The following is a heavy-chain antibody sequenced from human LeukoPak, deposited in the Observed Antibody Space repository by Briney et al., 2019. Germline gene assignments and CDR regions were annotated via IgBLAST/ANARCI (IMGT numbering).Heavy chain of an antibody. CDR3: ARVPAVAGGPHAY. J-gene: IGHJ4*02. CDR1: GYPFTDYF. CDR2: INPGGGST. V-gene: IGHV1-46*01. Sequence: ASVKVSCKASGYPFTDYFIHWVRQAPGQGLEWMGIINPGGGSTSYAQKFQGRVTMTRDTSTSTVYMELSSLRSEDTAVYYCARVPAVAGGPHAYWGQGTLVTVSS. D-gene: IGHD6-19*01.